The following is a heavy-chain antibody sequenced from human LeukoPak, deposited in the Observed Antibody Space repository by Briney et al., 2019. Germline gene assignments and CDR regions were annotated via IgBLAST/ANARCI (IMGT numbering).Heavy chain of an antibody. CDR1: GGTFSSYA. CDR3: ASRYNSSPKVGFDY. CDR2: IIPIFGTA. J-gene: IGHJ4*02. Sequence: ASVKVSCKASGGTFSSYAISWVRQAPGQGPEWMGGIIPIFGTANYAQKFQGRVTITADESTSTAYMELSSLRSEDTAVYYCASRYNSSPKVGFDYWGQGTLVTVSS. D-gene: IGHD1-1*01. V-gene: IGHV1-69*13.